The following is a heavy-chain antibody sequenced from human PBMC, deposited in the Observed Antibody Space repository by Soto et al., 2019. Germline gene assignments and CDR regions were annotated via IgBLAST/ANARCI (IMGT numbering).Heavy chain of an antibody. J-gene: IGHJ6*02. V-gene: IGHV4-38-2*01. CDR1: GYSISXGYY. CDR3: ARAGGITPTALIVVVPAAIRDYYYGMDV. Sequence: TLXLTCAVSGYSISXGYYWGGIGQPPVKGLEWVGGIYHSGSTYYNPSLKSRVNISVDTYKNQFSLKLSSVTAAEKAVYYCARAGGITPTALIVVVPAAIRDYYYGMDVWGQGTTVTVSS. CDR2: IYHSGST. D-gene: IGHD2-2*02.